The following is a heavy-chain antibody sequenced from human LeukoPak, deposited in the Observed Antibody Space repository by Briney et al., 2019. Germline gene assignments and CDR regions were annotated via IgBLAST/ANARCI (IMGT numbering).Heavy chain of an antibody. D-gene: IGHD1-26*01. Sequence: ASVKVSCKASGYTFTSYAMHWVRQAPGQRLEWMGGIIPIFGTANYAQKFQGRVTITADESTSTAYMELSSLRSEDTAVYYCATSYIGVGATSSNYFDYWGQGTLVTVSS. V-gene: IGHV1-69*13. CDR2: IIPIFGTA. J-gene: IGHJ4*02. CDR1: GYTFTSYA. CDR3: ATSYIGVGATSSNYFDY.